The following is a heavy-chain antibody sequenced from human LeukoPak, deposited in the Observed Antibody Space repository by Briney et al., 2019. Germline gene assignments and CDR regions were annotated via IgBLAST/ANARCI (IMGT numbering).Heavy chain of an antibody. V-gene: IGHV4-38-2*02. CDR2: IYHSGST. D-gene: IGHD3-22*01. CDR3: AREEKYYYDSSGPNLDY. CDR1: GGSISSGYY. J-gene: IGHJ4*02. Sequence: SETLSLTCTVSGGSISSGYYWGWIRQPPGKGLEWIGSIYHSGSTYYNPSLKSRVTISVDTSKNQFSLKLSSVTAADTAVYYCAREEKYYYDSSGPNLDYWGQGTLVTVSS.